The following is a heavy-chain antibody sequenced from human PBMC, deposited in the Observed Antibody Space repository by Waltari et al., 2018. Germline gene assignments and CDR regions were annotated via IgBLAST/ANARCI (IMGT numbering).Heavy chain of an antibody. CDR2: IYPGESDT. J-gene: IGHJ4*02. D-gene: IGHD3-9*01. Sequence: EVQQVQSGAEGKKPAESLKISCKGSGYILTSYWFGWVRQMPGKGLEWMGIIYPGESDTRYSPSVQGQVTISAAKSISTAYLQWSSRKASDTAMSYCARRSGDIIDYWGQGTLVTVSS. CDR3: ARRSGDIIDY. V-gene: IGHV5-51*01. CDR1: GYILTSYW.